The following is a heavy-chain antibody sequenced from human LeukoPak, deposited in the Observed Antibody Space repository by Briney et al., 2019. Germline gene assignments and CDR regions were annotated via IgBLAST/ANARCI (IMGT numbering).Heavy chain of an antibody. D-gene: IGHD5-24*01. V-gene: IGHV3-23*01. CDR1: GFTFSSHA. Sequence: GKSLRLSCAASGFTFSSHAMSWVRQAPGKGLEWVSGISGRGDNTSYADSVKGRFTISRDNSKNTLYLQMNSLRAEDTAVYYCAKRPRWLQFHYSGQGTLVTVSS. CDR3: AKRPRWLQFHY. J-gene: IGHJ4*02. CDR2: ISGRGDNT.